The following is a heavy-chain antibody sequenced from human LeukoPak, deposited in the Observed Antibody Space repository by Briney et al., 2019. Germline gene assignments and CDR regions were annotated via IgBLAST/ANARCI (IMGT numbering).Heavy chain of an antibody. CDR1: GGTFSGYA. D-gene: IGHD4-17*01. Sequence: SVRVSCKASGGTFSGYAISWVRQAPGQGLEWMGGIIPIFGTANYAQKFQGRVTITADESTSTAYMELSSLRSEDTAVYYCAGYDYGDYGVFDYWGQGTLVTVSS. J-gene: IGHJ4*02. CDR2: IIPIFGTA. CDR3: AGYDYGDYGVFDY. V-gene: IGHV1-69*01.